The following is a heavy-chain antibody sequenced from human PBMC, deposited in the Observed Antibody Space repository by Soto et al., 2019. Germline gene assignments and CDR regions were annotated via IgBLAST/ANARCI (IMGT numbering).Heavy chain of an antibody. CDR2: ISSSSSTI. CDR3: ARERAVGIAVALNWFDP. CDR1: GFTFSSYS. J-gene: IGHJ5*02. V-gene: IGHV3-48*02. D-gene: IGHD6-19*01. Sequence: PGGSLRLSCAVSGFTFSSYSMNWVRQAPGKGLEWVSYISSSSSTIYYADSVKGRFTISRDNAKNSLYLQMNSLRDEDTAVYYCARERAVGIAVALNWFDPWGQGTLVTVSS.